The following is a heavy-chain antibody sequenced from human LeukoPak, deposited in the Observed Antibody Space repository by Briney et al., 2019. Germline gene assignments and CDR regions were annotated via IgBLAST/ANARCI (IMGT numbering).Heavy chain of an antibody. CDR2: IYYSGST. Sequence: PSETLSLTCAVSGGSISSYYWSWLRQPPGKGLEWIGYIYYSGSTNYNPSLKSRVTISVDTSKNQFSLKLSSVTAADTAVYYCARAPYNWNDGFDYWGQGTLVTVSS. V-gene: IGHV4-59*01. J-gene: IGHJ4*02. CDR3: ARAPYNWNDGFDY. CDR1: GGSISSYY. D-gene: IGHD1-1*01.